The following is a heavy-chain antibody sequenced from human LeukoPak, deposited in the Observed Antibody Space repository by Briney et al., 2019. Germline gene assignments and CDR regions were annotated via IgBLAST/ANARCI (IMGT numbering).Heavy chain of an antibody. D-gene: IGHD2-2*01. CDR3: ASSDIVVVPAALKYYYYGMDV. Sequence: SVKVSCKASGGTFSSYAISWVRQAPGQGLEWMGGIIPIFGTANYAQKFQGRVTVTADESTSTAYMELSSLRSEDTAVYYCASSDIVVVPAALKYYYYGMDVWGQGTTVTVSS. V-gene: IGHV1-69*13. CDR1: GGTFSSYA. J-gene: IGHJ6*02. CDR2: IIPIFGTA.